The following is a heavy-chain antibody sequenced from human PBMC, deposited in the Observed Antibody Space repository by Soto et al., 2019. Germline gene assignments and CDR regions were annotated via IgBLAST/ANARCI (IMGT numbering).Heavy chain of an antibody. D-gene: IGHD3-9*01. Sequence: PSETLSLTCAVSGGSISSSNWWSWVRQPPGKGLEWIGEIYHSGSTNYNPSLKSRVTISVDKSKNQFSLKLSSVTAADTAVYYCASRVAYYDILTGYFFDYWGQGTLVTVSS. J-gene: IGHJ4*02. CDR3: ASRVAYYDILTGYFFDY. CDR1: GGSISSSNW. V-gene: IGHV4-4*02. CDR2: IYHSGST.